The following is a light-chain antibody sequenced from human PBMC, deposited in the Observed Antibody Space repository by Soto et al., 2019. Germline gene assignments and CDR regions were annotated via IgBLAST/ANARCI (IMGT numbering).Light chain of an antibody. CDR1: QSISTW. Sequence: DIQMTRSPSTLSASVGDRVTITCRASQSISTWLAWYQQKPGKAPKLLIYKASSLESGVPSRFSGSGSGTEFTLTISSLQPDDFATYYCQQYNSSFGGGTKVDIK. CDR2: KAS. CDR3: QQYNSS. J-gene: IGKJ4*01. V-gene: IGKV1-5*03.